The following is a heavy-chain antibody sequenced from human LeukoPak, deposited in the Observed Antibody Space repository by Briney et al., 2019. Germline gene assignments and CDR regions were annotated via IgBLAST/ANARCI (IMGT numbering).Heavy chain of an antibody. CDR2: INHSGST. D-gene: IGHD4-23*01. Sequence: SETLSLTCAVYGGSFSGYYWSWIRQPPGKGLEWIGEINHSGSTNYNPSLKSRVTISVDTSKNQFSLKLSSVTAADMAVYYCARYRYGGNNWFDPWGQGTLVTVSS. J-gene: IGHJ5*02. V-gene: IGHV4-34*01. CDR3: ARYRYGGNNWFDP. CDR1: GGSFSGYY.